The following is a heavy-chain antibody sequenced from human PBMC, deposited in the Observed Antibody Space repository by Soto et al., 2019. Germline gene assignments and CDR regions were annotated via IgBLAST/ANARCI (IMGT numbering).Heavy chain of an antibody. J-gene: IGHJ6*02. V-gene: IGHV1-8*01. CDR3: ARVHCSGGSCYPNYYYYGLDV. D-gene: IGHD2-15*01. CDR2: MNPNSGNT. CDR1: GYTFTSYD. Sequence: ASVKVSCKASGYTFTSYDINWVRQATGQGLEWMGWMNPNSGNTGYAQKFQGRVTMTRNTSISTAYMELSSLRSEDTAVYYCARVHCSGGSCYPNYYYYGLDVWGQGTTVTVSS.